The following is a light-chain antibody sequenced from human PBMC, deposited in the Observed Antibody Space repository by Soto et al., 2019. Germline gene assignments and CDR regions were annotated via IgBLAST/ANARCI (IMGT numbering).Light chain of an antibody. Sequence: EIVMTQSPATLSVSPGERATLSCRASQSAHNNLAWYQQKPGQAPRLLIYLTSTRATGVPARFSGSGSGTDFTLTISSLQSEDFAFYYCQQYNNWPPWTFGQGTKVEIK. CDR1: QSAHNN. CDR3: QQYNNWPPWT. CDR2: LTS. J-gene: IGKJ1*01. V-gene: IGKV3-15*01.